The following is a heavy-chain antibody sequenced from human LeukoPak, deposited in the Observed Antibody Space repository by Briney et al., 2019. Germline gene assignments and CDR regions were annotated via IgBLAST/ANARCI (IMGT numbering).Heavy chain of an antibody. J-gene: IGHJ6*03. D-gene: IGHD3-10*01. CDR1: GFTFSDYY. CDR2: ISSSGSTI. CDR3: ARSGEPLYYYYMDV. V-gene: IGHV3-11*01. Sequence: GGSLRLSCAASGFTFSDYYMSWIRQAPGKGLEWVSYISSSGSTIYYADSVKGRFTISRDNAKNSLYLQMNSLRAEDTAVYYCARSGEPLYYYYMDVWGKGTTVTVSS.